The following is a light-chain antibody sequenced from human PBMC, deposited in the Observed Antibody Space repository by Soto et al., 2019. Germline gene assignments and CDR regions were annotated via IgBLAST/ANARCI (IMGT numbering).Light chain of an antibody. J-gene: IGLJ1*01. CDR1: SSDVGSYNL. Sequence: QSALTQPASVSGSPGQSITISCTGTSSDVGSYNLVSWYQHHPGKAPKLIIYEVTRRPSGISNRFSGSKSGNTASPTISGLQAEDEADYYCCSYAGSNTYVFGTGTKLTVL. V-gene: IGLV2-23*02. CDR2: EVT. CDR3: CSYAGSNTYV.